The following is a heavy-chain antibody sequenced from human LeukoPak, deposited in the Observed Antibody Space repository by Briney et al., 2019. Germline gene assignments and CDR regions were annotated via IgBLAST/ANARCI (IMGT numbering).Heavy chain of an antibody. CDR2: INAGNGNT. J-gene: IGHJ6*02. D-gene: IGHD2-2*01. Sequence: ASVKVSCKASGYTFTSYAMHWVRQAPGQRLEWMGWINAGNGNTKYSQKFQGRVTITRDTSAGTAYMELSSLRSEDTAVYYCARDWYCSSTSCYYSHYYGMDVWGQGTTVTVSS. CDR1: GYTFTSYA. CDR3: ARDWYCSSTSCYYSHYYGMDV. V-gene: IGHV1-3*01.